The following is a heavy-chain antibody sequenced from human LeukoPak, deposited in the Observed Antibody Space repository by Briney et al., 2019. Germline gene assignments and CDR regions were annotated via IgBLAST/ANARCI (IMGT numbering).Heavy chain of an antibody. Sequence: SGPTLVNPTQTLTLTCTFSGFSLSTTGVGVGWIRQPPGKALEWLALIYWDDDKRCSPSLKSRLTITKDTSKNQVVLTMTNMDPVDTATYFCAHRAYNYGFFNWFDPWGQGTLVTVSS. CDR1: GFSLSTTGVG. CDR2: IYWDDDK. CDR3: AHRAYNYGFFNWFDP. J-gene: IGHJ5*02. V-gene: IGHV2-5*02. D-gene: IGHD5-18*01.